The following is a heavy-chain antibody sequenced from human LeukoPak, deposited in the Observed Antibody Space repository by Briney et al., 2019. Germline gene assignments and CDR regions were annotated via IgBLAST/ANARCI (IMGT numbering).Heavy chain of an antibody. J-gene: IGHJ4*02. CDR2: ISSNGDNT. Sequence: GGSLRLSCPVSGFTFSTYVMHWVRQAPGKGLEYVSAISSNGDNTYYADSVKGRFTISRDNSKNTLYLQRSSLRADDTAVYYCVRGTGYWGQGTLVTVSS. CDR1: GFTFSTYV. CDR3: VRGTGY. V-gene: IGHV3-64D*06.